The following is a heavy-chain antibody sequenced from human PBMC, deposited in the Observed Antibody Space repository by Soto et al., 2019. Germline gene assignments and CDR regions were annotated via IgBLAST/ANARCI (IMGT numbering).Heavy chain of an antibody. J-gene: IGHJ4*02. D-gene: IGHD5-18*01. CDR2: IIPMFGTA. Sequence: QVQLVQSGAEVKKPESSVKVSCKAPGGTFSTYAISWVRQAPGQGLEWMGGIIPMFGTANYAQRFQDRVTITADESTTTVYMELSSLRSEDTAVYFCASGIQLWLRRINTGYSGWGQGILVTVSS. CDR1: GGTFSTYA. V-gene: IGHV1-69*12. CDR3: ASGIQLWLRRINTGYSG.